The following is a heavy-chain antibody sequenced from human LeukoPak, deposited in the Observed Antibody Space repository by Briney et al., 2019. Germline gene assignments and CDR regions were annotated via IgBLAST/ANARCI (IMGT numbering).Heavy chain of an antibody. CDR2: IRYDGTDK. J-gene: IGHJ5*02. V-gene: IGHV3-30*02. Sequence: GGSLRLSCAASGFTFSYYDMHWVRQAPGKGLEWVAFIRYDGTDKYYADSVKGRFTISRDNSKNTLYLQMNSLRAEDTAVYYCARSGTAWGQGTLVTVSS. D-gene: IGHD1-1*01. CDR3: ARSGTA. CDR1: GFTFSYYD.